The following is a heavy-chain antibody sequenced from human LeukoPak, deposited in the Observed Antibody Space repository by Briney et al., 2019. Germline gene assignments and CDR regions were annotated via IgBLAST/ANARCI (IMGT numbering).Heavy chain of an antibody. V-gene: IGHV4-4*07. D-gene: IGHD3-16*01. J-gene: IGHJ4*02. CDR3: AGGRACDDY. CDR2: IYTSGST. Sequence: PSETLSLTCTVPGGSNSSYYWSWMRQPAGKGLEWIGRIYTSGSTNYNPSLKSRVTISVDKSKNQFSLKLSSVTAADTAVYYCAGGRACDDYWGQGTLLTVSS. CDR1: GGSNSSYY.